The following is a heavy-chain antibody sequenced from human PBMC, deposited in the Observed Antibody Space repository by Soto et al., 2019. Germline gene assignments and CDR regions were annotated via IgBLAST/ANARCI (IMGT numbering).Heavy chain of an antibody. CDR3: ARDGGGYCTNGVYYTNWFDP. J-gene: IGHJ5*02. V-gene: IGHV1-69*01. CDR2: IIPIFGTA. CDR1: GGTFSSYA. Sequence: QVQLVQSGAEVKKPGSSVKVSCKASGGTFSSYAISWVRQAPGQGLEWMGGIIPIFGTANYAQKFQGRVTITADESTSTAYMELSSLRSEDTAVYYCARDGGGYCTNGVYYTNWFDPWGQGTLVTVSS. D-gene: IGHD2-8*01.